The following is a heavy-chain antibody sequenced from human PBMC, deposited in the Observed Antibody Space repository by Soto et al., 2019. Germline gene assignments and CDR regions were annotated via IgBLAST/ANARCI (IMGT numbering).Heavy chain of an antibody. J-gene: IGHJ5*02. Sequence: GGSLRLSCAASGFTFSDYSMNWVRQAPGKGLEWVSSISSRSIYIYYADSVKGRFTISRDNAKNSLYLQMNSLRAEDTAVYYCTRDHHFDHWGQGTLVTV. V-gene: IGHV3-21*01. CDR2: ISSRSIYI. CDR3: TRDHHFDH. CDR1: GFTFSDYS.